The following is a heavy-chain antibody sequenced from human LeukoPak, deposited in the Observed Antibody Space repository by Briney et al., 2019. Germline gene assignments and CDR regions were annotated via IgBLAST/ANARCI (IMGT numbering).Heavy chain of an antibody. Sequence: GASVKVSCKTSGYTFITYGISWGRQAPGQGLEWMGWITAYNGNTKYAQKLQDRVTMTTDTSTSTAYMEPRSLRSDDTAVYYCARVNYDILTGYYIPHGFDIWGQGTMVTVSS. CDR3: ARVNYDILTGYYIPHGFDI. CDR2: ITAYNGNT. D-gene: IGHD3-9*01. J-gene: IGHJ3*02. V-gene: IGHV1-18*01. CDR1: GYTFITYG.